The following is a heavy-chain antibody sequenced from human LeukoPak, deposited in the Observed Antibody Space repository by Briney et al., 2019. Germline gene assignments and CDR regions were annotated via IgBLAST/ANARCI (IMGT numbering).Heavy chain of an antibody. CDR2: VSGGGGST. D-gene: IGHD3-3*01. V-gene: IGHV3-23*01. CDR3: AKGYHRDFWSGSYFDY. J-gene: IGHJ4*02. Sequence: GGSLRLSCATSGFTFSGYAMSWVRQAPGKGLEWVSAVSGGGGSTYYADSVKGRFTISRDNSKNTLYLQMNSLRAEDTAVYYCAKGYHRDFWSGSYFDYWGQGTLVTVSS. CDR1: GFTFSGYA.